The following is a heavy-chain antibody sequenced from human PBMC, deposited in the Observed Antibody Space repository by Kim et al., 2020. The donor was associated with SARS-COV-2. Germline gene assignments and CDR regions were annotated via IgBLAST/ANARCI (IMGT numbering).Heavy chain of an antibody. Sequence: YADSGKGRFTVSRDNAGKSLYLQMSSLRPEDTGVYYCARGDTASWPEYFEHWGQGTLATVSS. V-gene: IGHV3-11*03. J-gene: IGHJ1*01. CDR3: ARGDTASWPEYFEH. D-gene: IGHD2-2*01.